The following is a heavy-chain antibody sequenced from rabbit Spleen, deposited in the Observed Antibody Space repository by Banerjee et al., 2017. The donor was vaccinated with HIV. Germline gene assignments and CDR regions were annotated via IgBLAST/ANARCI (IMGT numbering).Heavy chain of an antibody. CDR1: GFSFSSGYD. CDR3: ARNYVNAFDP. J-gene: IGHJ2*01. D-gene: IGHD1-1*01. V-gene: IGHV1S40*01. CDR2: IYPGFGLK. Sequence: QSLEESGGDLVTPGESLTLTCEASGFSFSSGYDMCWVRQAPGKGLEWIAYIYPGFGLKNYANSVKGRFTISSDNAQNTVFLQMTSLTASDTATYFCARNYVNAFDPWGPGTLVTVS.